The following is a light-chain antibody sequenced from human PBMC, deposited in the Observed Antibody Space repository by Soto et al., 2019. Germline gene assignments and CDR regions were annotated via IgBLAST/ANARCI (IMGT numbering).Light chain of an antibody. CDR1: QRSSIW. J-gene: IGKJ1*01. Sequence: IQMTQSPSTLSASVGDRVPITCRSSQRSSIWLAWHQQKPGKAPKLLIYKASSLESEVPSRFSGSGSGTEFTLTINSLQPDDSATYYCQQYNSDSTVGQGTKVEIK. CDR2: KAS. V-gene: IGKV1-5*03. CDR3: QQYNSDST.